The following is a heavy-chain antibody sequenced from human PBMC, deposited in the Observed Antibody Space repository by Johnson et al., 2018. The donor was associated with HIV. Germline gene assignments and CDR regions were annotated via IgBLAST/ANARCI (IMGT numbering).Heavy chain of an antibody. V-gene: IGHV3-30*19. CDR2: ISYSGSNK. CDR3: ARGVFVLDGFDI. D-gene: IGHD2-8*01. J-gene: IGHJ3*02. Sequence: QVQLVESGGGVVQPGGSLRLSCAASGFTFSSYGMHWVRQAPGNGLEWVSIISYSGSNKYYEDSVKCRFIISRYNSKNTLYLQIHSLRAEDTAVYYCARGVFVLDGFDIRGLGTMVTVSS. CDR1: GFTFSSYG.